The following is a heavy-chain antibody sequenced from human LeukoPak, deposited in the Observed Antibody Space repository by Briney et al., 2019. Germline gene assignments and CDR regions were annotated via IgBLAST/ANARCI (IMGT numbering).Heavy chain of an antibody. Sequence: VGSLRLSCAASGFTFSTYWMHWVRLPPGKGLVWVSRIHPDGSVTTYGDSVKGRFTISRDNAKNTLYLQMNSLRAEDTAVYYCASERWLQWWGQGTLVTVSS. CDR3: ASERWLQW. CDR1: GFTFSTYW. V-gene: IGHV3-74*01. D-gene: IGHD5-24*01. CDR2: IHPDGSVT. J-gene: IGHJ4*02.